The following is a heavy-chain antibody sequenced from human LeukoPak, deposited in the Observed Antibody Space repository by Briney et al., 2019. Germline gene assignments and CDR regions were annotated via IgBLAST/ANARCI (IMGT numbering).Heavy chain of an antibody. V-gene: IGHV1-69*04. CDR2: IIPILGMA. Sequence: SVKVSCKASGGTFSSYAISWVRQAPGQGLEWMGRIIPILGMANYAQKFQGRVTITADKPTSTAYMELSSLRSEDTAVYYCARGLAVAATPFDYWGQGTLVTVSS. CDR3: ARGLAVAATPFDY. CDR1: GGTFSSYA. D-gene: IGHD6-19*01. J-gene: IGHJ4*02.